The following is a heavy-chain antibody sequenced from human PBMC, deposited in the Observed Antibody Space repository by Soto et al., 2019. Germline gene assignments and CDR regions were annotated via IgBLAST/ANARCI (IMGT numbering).Heavy chain of an antibody. CDR1: GFTCSNYD. CDR3: ARSRGADCDY. CDR2: IGTAGDT. V-gene: IGHV3-13*04. D-gene: IGHD3-10*01. J-gene: IGHJ4*02. Sequence: EVQLVESGGGLVQPGGSLRLSCAASGFTCSNYDMHWVRQATGKGLEWVSAIGTAGDTHYPGSVKGRFTISRENAKNSLYLQMNSLRAGDTAVYYCARSRGADCDYWGQGTLVTVSS.